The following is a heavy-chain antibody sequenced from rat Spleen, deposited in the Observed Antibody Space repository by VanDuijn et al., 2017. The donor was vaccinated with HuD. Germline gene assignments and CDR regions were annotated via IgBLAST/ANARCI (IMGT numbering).Heavy chain of an antibody. V-gene: IGHV5-22*01. D-gene: IGHD1-1*01. CDR3: TRHPDYSNYFDY. CDR2: ISYEGSSS. Sequence: EVQLVESDGGLVQPGKSLKLSCAASGFTFSDSYMAWVRQAPKKGLEWVASISYEGSSSSYGDSVKGRFTISRDNTKRTLFLQMDSLRSEDTATYYCTRHPDYSNYFDYWGQGVMVTVSS. CDR1: GFTFSDSY. J-gene: IGHJ2*01.